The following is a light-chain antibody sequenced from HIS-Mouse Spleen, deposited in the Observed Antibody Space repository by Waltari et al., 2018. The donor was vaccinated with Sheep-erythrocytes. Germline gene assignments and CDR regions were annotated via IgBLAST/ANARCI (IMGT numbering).Light chain of an antibody. CDR1: QNISSY. Sequence: DIQMTQSPSSLSASVGDRVTITCRASQNISSYLNWYQQKPGKAPKLLSYAASSLQSGVPARFSGSGSGTDFTLTISSLQPEDFATYYCQQSYSTPQFTFGPGTKVDIK. CDR2: AAS. CDR3: QQSYSTPQFT. V-gene: IGKV1-39*01. J-gene: IGKJ3*01.